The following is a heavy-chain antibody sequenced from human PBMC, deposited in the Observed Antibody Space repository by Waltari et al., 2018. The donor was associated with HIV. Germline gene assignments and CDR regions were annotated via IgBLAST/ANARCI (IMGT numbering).Heavy chain of an antibody. J-gene: IGHJ6*02. CDR2: INPNIGGT. Sequence: QVQLVQSGAEVKKPGASVKVSCKASGYTFTGYYMHWVRQAPGQGLEWMGWINPNIGGTNHAQKFQGRVTMTRDTSISTAYMELSRLSADDTAVYYCAREGIAAAEAYGMDVWGQGTTVTVSS. CDR3: AREGIAAAEAYGMDV. CDR1: GYTFTGYY. D-gene: IGHD6-13*01. V-gene: IGHV1-2*02.